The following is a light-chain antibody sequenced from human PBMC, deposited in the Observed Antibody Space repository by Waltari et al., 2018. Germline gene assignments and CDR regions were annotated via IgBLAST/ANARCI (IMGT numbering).Light chain of an antibody. V-gene: IGLV4-69*01. CDR2: VNSDGSH. J-gene: IGLJ3*02. Sequence: QLVLTQSPSASASLGASVKLTCTLSSGHSSNVIAWLQQQPEKGPRYLMKVNSDGSHSKGDKIPYRFSGSSSGAAHYLTISSLQAEDEADYYCQTGGHGTWVFGGGTKLTVL. CDR1: SGHSSNV. CDR3: QTGGHGTWV.